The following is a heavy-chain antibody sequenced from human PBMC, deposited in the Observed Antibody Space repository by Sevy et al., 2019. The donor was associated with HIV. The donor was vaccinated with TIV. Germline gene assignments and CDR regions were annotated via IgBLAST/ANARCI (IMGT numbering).Heavy chain of an antibody. J-gene: IGHJ6*02. CDR3: ARDLADYTSPPAINYYYYYGMDV. V-gene: IGHV3-7*01. CDR2: IKHDGSVT. Sequence: GGSLRLSCAASGFTFSNYWMNWVRHAPGKGLEWVANIKHDGSVTYYADSVKGRFTLSRDDIKNSLSLQMNSLRAEDTAEYYCARDLADYTSPPAINYYYYYGMDVWGQGTTVTVSS. CDR1: GFTFSNYW. D-gene: IGHD4-4*01.